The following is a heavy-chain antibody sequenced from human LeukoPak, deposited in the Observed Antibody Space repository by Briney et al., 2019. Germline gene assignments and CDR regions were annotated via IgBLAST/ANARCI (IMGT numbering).Heavy chain of an antibody. Sequence: GGSLRLSCAASGFTFSSYGMHWVRQAPGKGLEWVAFIRYDGSNKYYADSVKGRFIISRDNSKNTLYLQMDSLRPEDTAVYYCAKGQLGIQSSKWFDPWGQGTLVTVSS. CDR1: GFTFSSYG. J-gene: IGHJ5*02. D-gene: IGHD7-27*01. V-gene: IGHV3-30*02. CDR3: AKGQLGIQSSKWFDP. CDR2: IRYDGSNK.